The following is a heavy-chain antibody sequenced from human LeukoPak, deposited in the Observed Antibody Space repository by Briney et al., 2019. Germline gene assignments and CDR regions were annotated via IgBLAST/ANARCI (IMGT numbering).Heavy chain of an antibody. CDR1: GGSISSSSYY. Sequence: PSETLSLTCTVSGGSISSSSYYWGWIRQPPGKGLEWIGSIYYSGSTYYNPSPKSRVTISVDTSKNQFSLKLSSVTAADTAVYYCAGVVPAARPPNWFDPWGQGTLVTVSS. V-gene: IGHV4-39*07. CDR3: AGVVPAARPPNWFDP. D-gene: IGHD2-2*01. J-gene: IGHJ5*02. CDR2: IYYSGST.